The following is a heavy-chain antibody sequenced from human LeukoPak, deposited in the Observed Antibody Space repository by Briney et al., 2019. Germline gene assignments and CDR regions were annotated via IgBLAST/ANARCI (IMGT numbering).Heavy chain of an antibody. D-gene: IGHD2-8*01. CDR2: ISSDGSST. V-gene: IGHV3-74*01. Sequence: GGSLRLSCAASGFAFSTYWMHWVRHAPGKGLVWVSRISSDGSSTNYADSVKGRFTISRDNAKNTLYLQMNSLRAEDTAVYYCTRSMYYFDYWGQGTLVTVSS. J-gene: IGHJ4*02. CDR3: TRSMYYFDY. CDR1: GFAFSTYW.